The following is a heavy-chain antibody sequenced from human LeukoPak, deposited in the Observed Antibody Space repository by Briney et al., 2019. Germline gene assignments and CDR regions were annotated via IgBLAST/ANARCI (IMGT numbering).Heavy chain of an antibody. J-gene: IGHJ4*02. Sequence: SETLSLTCTVSGGSISSYYWSWIRQPPGKGLEWIGYIYYSGNTNDNPSLKSRVTISIDTSKNQSSLKMSSVTAADTAVYYCARVGSGCFDYWGQGTLVTVSS. CDR2: IYYSGNT. D-gene: IGHD6-19*01. V-gene: IGHV4-59*01. CDR3: ARVGSGCFDY. CDR1: GGSISSYY.